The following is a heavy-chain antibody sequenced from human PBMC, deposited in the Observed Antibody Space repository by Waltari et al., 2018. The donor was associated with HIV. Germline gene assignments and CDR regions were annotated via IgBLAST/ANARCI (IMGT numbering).Heavy chain of an antibody. CDR3: ANLPFVYFDY. CDR2: LYDSRST. Sequence: QVQLQESGPGLVKPSETLSLTCTVSSCSISSSSSYCGWIRQPPGRGLEWIGNLYDSRSTYYNPSLKSRVTISVDTSKNQFSLKLSSVTAADTAVYYCANLPFVYFDYWGQGTLVTVSS. CDR1: SCSISSSSSY. J-gene: IGHJ4*02. V-gene: IGHV4-39*01.